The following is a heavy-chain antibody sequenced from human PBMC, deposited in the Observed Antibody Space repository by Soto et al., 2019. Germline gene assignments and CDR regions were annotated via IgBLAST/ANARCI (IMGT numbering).Heavy chain of an antibody. CDR1: GYTLTELS. D-gene: IGHD6-19*01. Sequence: QVQLGQSGAEVKKPGASVKVSCKVSGYTLTELSMHWVRQAPGKGLEWMGGFDPEDGEPIYAQKFQGRVTMTEDTSTDTAYMELSSLRSEDTAVYYCATDLSSVAGTPAWFDPWGQGTLVIVSS. CDR3: ATDLSSVAGTPAWFDP. J-gene: IGHJ5*02. V-gene: IGHV1-24*01. CDR2: FDPEDGEP.